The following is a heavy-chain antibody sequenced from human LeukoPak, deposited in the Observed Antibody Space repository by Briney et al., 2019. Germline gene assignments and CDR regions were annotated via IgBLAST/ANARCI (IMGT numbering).Heavy chain of an antibody. V-gene: IGHV3-21*01. CDR1: GFTFSSYS. D-gene: IGHD6-13*01. CDR2: ISSSSSYI. Sequence: GGSLRLSCAASGFTFSSYSMNWVRQAPGKGLEWVSSISSSSSYIYYADSVKGRFTISRDNAKNSLYLQMNSLRAEDTAVYYCARDLAAAGTLDYWGQGTLVTVSS. J-gene: IGHJ4*02. CDR3: ARDLAAAGTLDY.